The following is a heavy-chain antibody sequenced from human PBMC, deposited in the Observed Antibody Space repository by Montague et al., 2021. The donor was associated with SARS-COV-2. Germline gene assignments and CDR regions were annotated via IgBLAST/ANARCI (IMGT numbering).Heavy chain of an antibody. CDR2: IYYSGST. CDR1: GGSISRYY. Sequence: SETLSLTRTVSGGSISRYYWNWIRQPPGKGLEWIAYIYYSGSTNYNPSLKSRVTISVDTSKNQFSLKLSSVTAADTAVYYCARSRKNYNILTGYPYYFDYWGQGTLVTVSS. J-gene: IGHJ4*02. CDR3: ARSRKNYNILTGYPYYFDY. D-gene: IGHD3-9*01. V-gene: IGHV4-59*01.